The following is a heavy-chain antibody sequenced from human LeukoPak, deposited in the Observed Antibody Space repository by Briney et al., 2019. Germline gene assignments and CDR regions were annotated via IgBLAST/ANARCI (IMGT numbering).Heavy chain of an antibody. CDR3: VRRGSSGPTSYFDF. CDR1: GGSINSGGYY. D-gene: IGHD3-22*01. J-gene: IGHJ4*02. CDR2: IYYSGST. Sequence: PSQTLSLTCTVSGGSINSGGYYWSWIRQHPGKGLEWIGYIYYSGSTYYNPSLENRVTISVDISKNQFSLKLSSVTAADTAVYYCVRRGSSGPTSYFDFWGQGILVTVSS. V-gene: IGHV4-31*03.